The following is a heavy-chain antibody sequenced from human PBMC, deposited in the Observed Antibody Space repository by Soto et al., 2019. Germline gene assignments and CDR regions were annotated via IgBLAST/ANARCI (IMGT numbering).Heavy chain of an antibody. CDR1: GGSISIGDYY. D-gene: IGHD3-10*01. V-gene: IGHV4-30-4*01. Sequence: SETLSLTCTVSGGSISIGDYYWSWIRQPPGKGLEWIGYIYYSGSTYYNPSLKSRVTISVDTSKNQFSLKLSSVTAADTAVYYCAREQDGSGSYYNVSYNWFDPWGQGTLVTVSS. CDR3: AREQDGSGSYYNVSYNWFDP. CDR2: IYYSGST. J-gene: IGHJ5*02.